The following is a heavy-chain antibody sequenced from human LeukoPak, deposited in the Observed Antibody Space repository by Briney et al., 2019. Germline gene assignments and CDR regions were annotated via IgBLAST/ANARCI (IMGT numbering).Heavy chain of an antibody. CDR3: ARGYTGSSWYPSRRGPYFDY. V-gene: IGHV4-31*03. CDR1: GGSISSGGYY. J-gene: IGHJ4*02. D-gene: IGHD6-13*01. CDR2: IYYSGST. Sequence: SETLSLTCTVSGGSISSGGYYWSWIRQHPGKGLEWIGYIYYSGSTYYNPSLKSRVTISVDTSKNQFSLKLSSVTAADTAVYYCARGYTGSSWYPSRRGPYFDYWGQGTLVTVYS.